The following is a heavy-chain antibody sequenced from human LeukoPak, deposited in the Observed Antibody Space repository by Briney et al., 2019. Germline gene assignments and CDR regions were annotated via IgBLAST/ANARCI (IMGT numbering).Heavy chain of an antibody. D-gene: IGHD2-2*01. V-gene: IGHV3-66*02. J-gene: IGHJ4*02. CDR2: IYSGDST. CDR3: ARLVVPAAYFDY. Sequence: PGGSLRLSCAASGITVRSNYTFWVRQAPGKGLEWVSLIYSGDSTYYADSVKGRFTISRDTSKNTVYLQMNSLRAEDTAVYYCARLVVPAAYFDYWGQGTLVTVSS. CDR1: GITVRSNY.